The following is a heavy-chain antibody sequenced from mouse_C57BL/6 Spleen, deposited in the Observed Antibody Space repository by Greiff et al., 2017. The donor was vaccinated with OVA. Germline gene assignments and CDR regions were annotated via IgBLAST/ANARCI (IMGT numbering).Heavy chain of an antibody. D-gene: IGHD2-1*01. CDR1: GFTFSDYG. J-gene: IGHJ2*01. CDR2: ISSGSSNI. V-gene: IGHV5-17*01. CDR3: ARMHYGNYYFDY. Sequence: EVHLVESGGGLVKPGGSLKLSCAASGFTFSDYGMHWVRQAPEKGLEWVAYISSGSSNIYYADTVKGRFTISRDNAKNTLFLQMTSLRSEDTAMYYCARMHYGNYYFDYWGQGTTLTVSS.